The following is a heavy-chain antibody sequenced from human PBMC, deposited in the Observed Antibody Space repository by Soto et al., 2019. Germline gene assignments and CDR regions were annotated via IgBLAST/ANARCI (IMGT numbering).Heavy chain of an antibody. D-gene: IGHD6-19*01. CDR2: FKKKTDGGTT. CDR1: GFTFSDAW. J-gene: IGHJ4*02. CDR3: RTQWLD. Sequence: EVQLVESGGGLVKPGGSLRLSCAASGFTFSDAWMSWVRQAPGKGLEWVGLFKKKTDGGTTDYAAPVKGRFTISRDDSKNTVYLQMSSLKTEDTAVYYCRTQWLDWGQGTLVTVSS. V-gene: IGHV3-15*01.